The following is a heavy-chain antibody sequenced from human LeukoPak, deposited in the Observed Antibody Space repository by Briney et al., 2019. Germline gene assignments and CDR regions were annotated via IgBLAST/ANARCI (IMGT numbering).Heavy chain of an antibody. CDR1: GGSFSGYY. J-gene: IGHJ6*03. CDR2: INHSGST. CDR3: ARESRVTILARYYMDV. V-gene: IGHV4-34*01. Sequence: SETLSLTCAVYGGSFSGYYWSWIRQPPGKGLEWIGEINHSGSTNYNPSLKSRVTISVDTSKNQFSLKLSSVTAADTAVYYCARESRVTILARYYMDVWGKGTTVTVSS. D-gene: IGHD3-3*01.